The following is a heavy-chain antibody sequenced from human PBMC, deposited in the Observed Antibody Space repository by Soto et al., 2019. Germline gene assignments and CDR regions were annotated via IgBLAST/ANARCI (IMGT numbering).Heavy chain of an antibody. J-gene: IGHJ4*02. CDR1: GYSFSTYS. V-gene: IGHV5-51*01. D-gene: IGHD6-13*01. Sequence: PGESLKISCKGSGYSFSTYSIGWVRQMPGKGLEWMGNIFSSDSYARYSPSFQGQVTISVDRSISTAYLQWSSLKASDTAMYYCTAWRSSSWFDYWRQRTQVTVPS. CDR3: TAWRSSSWFDY. CDR2: IFSSDSYA.